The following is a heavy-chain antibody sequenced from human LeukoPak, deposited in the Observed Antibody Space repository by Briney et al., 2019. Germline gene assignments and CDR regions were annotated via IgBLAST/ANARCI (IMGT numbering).Heavy chain of an antibody. D-gene: IGHD3-10*01. J-gene: IGHJ5*02. CDR3: AGSGSYYKYWFDP. CDR2: IKQDGSEK. Sequence: PGGSLRLSCAASGFTFSSYWMSWVRQAPGKGLEWVANIKQDGSEKYYVDSVKGRFTISRDNAKNSLYLQMNSLRAEDTALYYCAGSGSYYKYWFDPWGQGTLVTVSS. V-gene: IGHV3-7*03. CDR1: GFTFSSYW.